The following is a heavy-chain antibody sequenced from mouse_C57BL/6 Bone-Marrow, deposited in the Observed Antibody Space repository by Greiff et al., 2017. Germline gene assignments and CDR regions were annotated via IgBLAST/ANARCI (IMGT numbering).Heavy chain of an antibody. CDR2: INPGSGGT. V-gene: IGHV1-54*01. D-gene: IGHD1-3*01. CDR3: ARGRYDYLDY. CDR1: GYAFTNYL. Sequence: VHLVESGAELVRPGTSVKVSCKASGYAFTNYLIAWVKQRPGQGLEWIGVINPGSGGTNYKEKFKGKATLTADKSSSTAYMQLSSLTSEDSAVYFCARGRYDYLDYWGQGTTLTVSS. J-gene: IGHJ2*01.